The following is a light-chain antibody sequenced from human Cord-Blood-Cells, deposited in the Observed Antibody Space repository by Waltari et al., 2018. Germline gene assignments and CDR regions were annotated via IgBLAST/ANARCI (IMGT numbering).Light chain of an antibody. J-gene: IGLJ3*02. CDR1: ISNIGRNY. CDR2: RNN. CDR3: AAWDDSLSGPV. Sequence: QSVLTQPPSASGTPGQRVTISCSGTISNIGRNYVYCSQQLPVTAPKLLIYRNNQRPSGVPDRFSGSKSGTSASLAISGLRSEDEADYYCAAWDDSLSGPVFGGGTKLTVL. V-gene: IGLV1-47*01.